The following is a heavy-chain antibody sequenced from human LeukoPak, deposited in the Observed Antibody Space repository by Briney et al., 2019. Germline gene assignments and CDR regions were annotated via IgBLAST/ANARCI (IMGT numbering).Heavy chain of an antibody. CDR2: INHSGST. CDR3: ARHTRYCSSTSCYTYYYYGMDV. V-gene: IGHV4-34*01. J-gene: IGHJ6*02. CDR1: GGSFCGYY. D-gene: IGHD2-2*01. Sequence: SETLSLTCAVYGGSFCGYYWSWIRQPPGKGLEWIGEINHSGSTNYNPSLKSRVTISVDTSKNQFSLKLSSVTAADTAVYYCARHTRYCSSTSCYTYYYYGMDVWGQGTTVTVSS.